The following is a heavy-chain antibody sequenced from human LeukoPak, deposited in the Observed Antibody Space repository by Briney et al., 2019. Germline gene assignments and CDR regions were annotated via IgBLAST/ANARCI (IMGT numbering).Heavy chain of an antibody. CDR3: AKFHGDYDRYYFDY. CDR1: GFTFSSYA. Sequence: PGGSLRLSCAASGFTFSSYALSWVRQAPGKGLEWVSTISGSGGSTYYADSVKGRFTIFRGNSKNTLYLQMNSLRAEDTAVYYCAKFHGDYDRYYFDYWGQGTLVTVSS. D-gene: IGHD4-17*01. J-gene: IGHJ4*02. V-gene: IGHV3-23*01. CDR2: ISGSGGST.